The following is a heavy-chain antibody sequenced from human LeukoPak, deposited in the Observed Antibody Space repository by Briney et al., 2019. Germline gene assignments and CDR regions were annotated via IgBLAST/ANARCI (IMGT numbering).Heavy chain of an antibody. CDR3: ATESYYYDSSGYYFDY. CDR1: GFTFSYHW. V-gene: IGHV3-7*03. J-gene: IGHJ4*02. Sequence: GGSLRLSCAASGFTFSYHWMTWVRQAPGKGLEWVANIKNDGTVKNYVDSVKGRFTISRDNAKNSLYLQMNSLRAEDTAVYDCATESYYYDSSGYYFDYWGQGTLVTVSS. D-gene: IGHD3-22*01. CDR2: IKNDGTVK.